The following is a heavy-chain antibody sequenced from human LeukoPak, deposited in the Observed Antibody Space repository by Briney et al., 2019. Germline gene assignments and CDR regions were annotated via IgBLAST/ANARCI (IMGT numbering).Heavy chain of an antibody. V-gene: IGHV1-2*02. J-gene: IGHJ5*02. CDR1: GYTFTGYY. D-gene: IGHD3-22*01. CDR2: INPNSGGT. Sequence: ASVKVSCKASGYTFTGYYMHWVRQAPGQGLEWMGWINPNSGGTNYAQKFQGRVTMTRDTSISTAYMELSRLRADDTAVYYCARDSYYYDSVGWFDPWGQGTLVTVSS. CDR3: ARDSYYYDSVGWFDP.